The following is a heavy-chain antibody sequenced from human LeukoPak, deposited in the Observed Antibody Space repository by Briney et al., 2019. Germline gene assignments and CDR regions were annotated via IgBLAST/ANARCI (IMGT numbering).Heavy chain of an antibody. V-gene: IGHV4-59*08. CDR2: IYYSGNT. D-gene: IGHD6-19*01. Sequence: SETLSLTCTVSGGSINGYYCSWIRQPPGRGLEWIGYIYYSGNTNYSPSLKSRVTISVDASRNQFSLRQSSVTAADTAVYFCARHGIGAVPAEYVDYWGQGTLVTVSS. CDR1: GGSINGYY. CDR3: ARHGIGAVPAEYVDY. J-gene: IGHJ4*02.